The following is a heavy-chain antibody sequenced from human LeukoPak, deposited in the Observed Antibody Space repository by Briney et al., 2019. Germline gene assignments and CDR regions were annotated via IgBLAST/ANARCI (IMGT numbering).Heavy chain of an antibody. D-gene: IGHD6-13*01. J-gene: IGHJ4*02. CDR1: GFIFSSYA. V-gene: IGHV3-30*02. CDR2: IWYDGSNK. Sequence: GGSLRFSSAASGFIFSSYAMHWVRQAPGKGLEWVALIWYDGSNKYYADSLKGRFTISRDNSRTTLYLQMNSLRAEDTAVYYCAKDRSSSWSLDYWGQGTLVTVSS. CDR3: AKDRSSSWSLDY.